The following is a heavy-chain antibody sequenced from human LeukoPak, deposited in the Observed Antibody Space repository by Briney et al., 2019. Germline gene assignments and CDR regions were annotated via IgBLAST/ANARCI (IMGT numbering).Heavy chain of an antibody. V-gene: IGHV3-49*03. J-gene: IGHJ4*02. D-gene: IGHD3-22*01. Sequence: GGSLRLSCTASGFTFGDYAMNWFRQAPGKGLEWVGFIRSKAYGGTTEYAASVKGRFTISRDDSKSIAYLQMNSPKNEDTAVYYCTRDLPYYYDSSGYSGYWGQGTLVTVSS. CDR2: IRSKAYGGTT. CDR1: GFTFGDYA. CDR3: TRDLPYYYDSSGYSGY.